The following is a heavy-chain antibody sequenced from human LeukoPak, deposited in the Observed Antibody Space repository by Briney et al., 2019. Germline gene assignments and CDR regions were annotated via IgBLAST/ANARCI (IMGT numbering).Heavy chain of an antibody. CDR2: IYSDSRT. CDR3: ARELVARGGRRGMDV. J-gene: IGHJ6*02. Sequence: PGGSLRLSCAASGFTVSTNFMSWVRQAPGKGLEWVSVIYSDSRTSYADSVRGRFTISRDNSKNMLHLQMSSLRAEDTAVYYCARELVARGGRRGMDVWGQGTTVTVSS. CDR1: GFTVSTNF. D-gene: IGHD5-24*01. V-gene: IGHV3-66*01.